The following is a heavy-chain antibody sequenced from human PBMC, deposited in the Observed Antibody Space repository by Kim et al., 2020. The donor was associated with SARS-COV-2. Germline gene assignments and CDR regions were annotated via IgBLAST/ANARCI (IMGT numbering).Heavy chain of an antibody. V-gene: IGHV3-23*01. D-gene: IGHD3-22*01. Sequence: GGSLRLSCAASGFTFSSYAMSWVRQAPGKGLEWVSGISGSGVSTYYADSVKGRFTVSRDNSKNTLYLRMNSLRAEDTAVYYCAKWSYDSSGYFPRHHAPIDYWGQGTLVTVSS. CDR2: ISGSGVST. CDR1: GFTFSSYA. J-gene: IGHJ4*02. CDR3: AKWSYDSSGYFPRHHAPIDY.